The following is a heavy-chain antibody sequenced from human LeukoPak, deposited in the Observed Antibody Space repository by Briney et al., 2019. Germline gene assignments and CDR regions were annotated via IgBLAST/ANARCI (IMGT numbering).Heavy chain of an antibody. CDR2: ISYDGSNK. Sequence: GRSLRLSCAASGFTFSSYGMHWVRQAPGKGLEWVAVISYDGSNKYYADSVKGQFTISRDNSKNTLYLQMNSLRAEDTAVYYCARDRNYYDSSGEFDYWGQGTLVTVSS. CDR3: ARDRNYYDSSGEFDY. J-gene: IGHJ4*02. V-gene: IGHV3-30*19. D-gene: IGHD3-22*01. CDR1: GFTFSSYG.